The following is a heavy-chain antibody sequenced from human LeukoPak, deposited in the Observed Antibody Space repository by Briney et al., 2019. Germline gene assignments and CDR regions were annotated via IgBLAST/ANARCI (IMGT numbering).Heavy chain of an antibody. CDR3: ARDPEGVTGTTSHFDY. D-gene: IGHD1-7*01. CDR2: FSSSSSYI. CDR1: GFTFSRHS. J-gene: IGHJ4*02. V-gene: IGHV3-21*01. Sequence: AGGSLRLPCAVSGFTFSRHSINWVRKSPSRGLEWVSSFSSSSSYINYADSVKGRFTISTDNARKSVFLQINSLRAEATAVYYCARDPEGVTGTTSHFDYWGQGTLVTVSS.